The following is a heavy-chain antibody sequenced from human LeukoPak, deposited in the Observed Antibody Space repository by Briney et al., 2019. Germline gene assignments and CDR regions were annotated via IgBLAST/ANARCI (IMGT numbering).Heavy chain of an antibody. CDR2: ISWNSGSI. J-gene: IGHJ4*02. V-gene: IGHV3-9*01. D-gene: IGHD6-19*01. CDR3: AKGCYQWLVEVDFDY. Sequence: PGRSLRLSCAASGFTFDDYAMHWVRQAPGKGLEWVSGISWNSGSIGYADSVKGRFTISRDNAKNSLYLQMNSLRAEDTALYYCAKGCYQWLVEVDFDYWGQGTLVTVSS. CDR1: GFTFDDYA.